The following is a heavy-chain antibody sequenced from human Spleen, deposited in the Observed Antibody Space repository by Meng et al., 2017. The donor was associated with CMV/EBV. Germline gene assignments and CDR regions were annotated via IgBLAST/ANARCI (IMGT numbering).Heavy chain of an antibody. J-gene: IGHJ6*02. CDR3: ARDFIAAAGTGWENYYYYGMDV. Sequence: GGSLRPSCAASGSTFRSYSMNWVRQAQGKGLEWVSSISRSSSSIYYADSEKGRFTISRDNAKNSLYLQMNSLRAEDTAVYYCARDFIAAAGTGWENYYYYGMDVWGQGTTVTVSS. V-gene: IGHV3-21*01. CDR1: GSTFRSYS. D-gene: IGHD6-13*01. CDR2: ISRSSSSI.